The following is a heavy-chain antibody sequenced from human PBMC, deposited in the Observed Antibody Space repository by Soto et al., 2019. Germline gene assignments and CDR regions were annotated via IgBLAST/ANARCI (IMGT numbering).Heavy chain of an antibody. J-gene: IGHJ6*02. CDR2: IYTSGST. CDR1: AGSISSYY. CDR3: ARAGEGAAGPTGGMDV. D-gene: IGHD6-13*01. V-gene: IGHV4-4*07. Sequence: QVQLQQSGPGLVKPSETLSLTCTVSAGSISSYYWSWIRQPAGKRLERIGRIYTSGSTNYNPSLTSRVTMSGDTSKNQFSLKLSSGTAADTAVYYCARAGEGAAGPTGGMDVWGQGTTVTVSS.